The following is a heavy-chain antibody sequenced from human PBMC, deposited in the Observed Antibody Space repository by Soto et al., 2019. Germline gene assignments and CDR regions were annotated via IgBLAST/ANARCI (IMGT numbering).Heavy chain of an antibody. CDR2: IIPMVQKA. V-gene: IGHV1-69*01. D-gene: IGHD2-2*01. Sequence: QVLLEQSGAEVRKTGSSVKLSCKTSGDSFISSSINWVRQAPGQGLEWMGGIIPMVQKANYAHHFRGRVAITADRSTNTVYMDLNSLRSDDTAVSFCAMGSTNFPEYFPLWGLGTLVIVSS. CDR1: GDSFISSS. CDR3: AMGSTNFPEYFPL. J-gene: IGHJ1*01.